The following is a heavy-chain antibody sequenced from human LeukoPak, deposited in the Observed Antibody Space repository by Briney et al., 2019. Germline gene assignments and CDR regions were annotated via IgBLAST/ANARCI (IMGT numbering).Heavy chain of an antibody. J-gene: IGHJ6*02. V-gene: IGHV1-69*04. CDR3: ARDHQQLVRRGYYYGMDV. CDR2: IIPILGIA. CDR1: GGTFSSYA. D-gene: IGHD6-13*01. Sequence: SVKVSCKASGGTFSSYAISWVRQAPGQGLEWMGRIIPILGIANYAQKFQGRVTITADKSTSTAYMELSSLRSEDTAVYYCARDHQQLVRRGYYYGMDVWGQGTTVTVSS.